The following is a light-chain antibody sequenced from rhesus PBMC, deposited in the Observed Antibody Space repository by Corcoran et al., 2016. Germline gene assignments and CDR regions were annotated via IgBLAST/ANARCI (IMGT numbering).Light chain of an antibody. V-gene: IGKV1-25*01. Sequence: DIQMTQSPSSLSASVGDRVTITCRASQGITTDLAWYQQKPGETSKLFIYEASRLQSGIPSRSSGSGSGTDFTLTISSLQSEDFATYFCQHYDSTPPMYTFGQGTKVEIK. CDR3: QHYDSTPPMYT. J-gene: IGKJ2*01. CDR2: EAS. CDR1: QGITTD.